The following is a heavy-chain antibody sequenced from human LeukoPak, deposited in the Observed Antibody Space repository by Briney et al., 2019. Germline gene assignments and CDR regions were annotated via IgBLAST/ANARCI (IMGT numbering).Heavy chain of an antibody. V-gene: IGHV3-74*01. J-gene: IGHJ4*02. CDR2: INPDGSTI. CDR3: ATAGNYRFDY. CDR1: GFTFSNYW. D-gene: IGHD1-7*01. Sequence: GGSLRLSCAASGFTFSNYWVDWVRQAPGKGLVWVSRINPDGSTINYADSVNGRFTISRDNAKNTLYLQMNSLRAEDTAVYYCATAGNYRFDYWGQGTLVTVSS.